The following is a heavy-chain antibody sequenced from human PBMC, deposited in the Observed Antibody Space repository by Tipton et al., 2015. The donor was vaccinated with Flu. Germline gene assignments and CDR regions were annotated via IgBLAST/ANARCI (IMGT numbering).Heavy chain of an antibody. D-gene: IGHD6-13*01. CDR3: ARGASIAAAGTDMDV. CDR1: GYSFTSYW. Sequence: QSGPEVKKPGESLKISCKGSGYSFTSYWIGWVRQMPGKGLEWMGIIYPGDSDTRYSPSFQGQVTISADKSISTAYLQWSSLKASDTAMYYCARGASIAAAGTDMDVWGKGTTVTVSS. V-gene: IGHV5-51*01. CDR2: IYPGDSDT. J-gene: IGHJ6*03.